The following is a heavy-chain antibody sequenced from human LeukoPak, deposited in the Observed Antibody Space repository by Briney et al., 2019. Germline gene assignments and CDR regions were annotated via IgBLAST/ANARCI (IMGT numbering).Heavy chain of an antibody. Sequence: PSETLSLTCTVSGGSISSGGYYWSWIRQQPGKGLEWIGYIYYSGSTYYNPSLKSRVTISVDTSKNQFSLKLSSVTAADTAVYYCARGHYYDSSGSYAFDIWGQGTMVTVSS. J-gene: IGHJ3*02. D-gene: IGHD3-22*01. CDR2: IYYSGST. V-gene: IGHV4-31*03. CDR1: GGSISSGGYY. CDR3: ARGHYYDSSGSYAFDI.